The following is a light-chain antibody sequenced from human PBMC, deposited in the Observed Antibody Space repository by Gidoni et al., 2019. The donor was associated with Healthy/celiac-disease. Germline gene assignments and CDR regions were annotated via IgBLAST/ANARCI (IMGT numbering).Light chain of an antibody. CDR3: QQSYSTLTWT. Sequence: DLQMTQSPSSLSASVGDRVTIPCRSSQSISSYLNWYQQKPGKAPKLLIYAASSLQSRVPSRFSGSGSGTDFTLTISSLQPEDFATYYCQQSYSTLTWTFGQGTKVEIK. V-gene: IGKV1-39*01. J-gene: IGKJ1*01. CDR2: AAS. CDR1: QSISSY.